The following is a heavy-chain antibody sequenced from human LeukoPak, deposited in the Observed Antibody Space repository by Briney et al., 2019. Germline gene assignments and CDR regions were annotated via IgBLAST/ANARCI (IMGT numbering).Heavy chain of an antibody. D-gene: IGHD4-17*01. CDR3: ARGALWDYGVFDY. CDR2: IYSGGST. J-gene: IGHJ4*02. Sequence: HPGGSLRLSCAASGFTFSSYAMSWVRQAPGKGLEWVSVIYSGGSTYYADSVKGRFTISRDNSKNTLYLQMNSLRAEDMAVYYCARGALWDYGVFDYWGQGTLVTVSS. CDR1: GFTFSSYA. V-gene: IGHV3-66*01.